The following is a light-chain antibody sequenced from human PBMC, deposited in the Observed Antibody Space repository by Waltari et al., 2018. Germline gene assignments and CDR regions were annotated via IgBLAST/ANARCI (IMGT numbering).Light chain of an antibody. CDR1: QNLLHSNGYNY. CDR3: MQPLQTPWK. V-gene: IGKV2-28*01. CDR2: MGS. Sequence: DFVMTQSPLSLPVTPGEPASISCRSSQNLLHSNGYNYLDWYLQTPGQSPKLLIYMGSNRASGVPDRFSGRGSGTDFTMKISRVEAEDVGVYYCMQPLQTPWKFGQGTKVEIK. J-gene: IGKJ1*01.